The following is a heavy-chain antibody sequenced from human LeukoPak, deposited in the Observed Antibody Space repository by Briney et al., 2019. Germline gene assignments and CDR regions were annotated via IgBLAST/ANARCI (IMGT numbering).Heavy chain of an antibody. CDR1: GGTSSSYA. V-gene: IGHV1-69*05. D-gene: IGHD3-22*01. CDR3: ASSYYDSSGYYHFDY. CDR2: IIPIFGTA. J-gene: IGHJ4*02. Sequence: SVKVSCKASGGTSSSYAISWVRQAPGQGLEWMGGIIPIFGTANYAQKFQGRVTITTDESTSTAYMELSSLRSEDTAVYYCASSYYDSSGYYHFDYWGQGTLVTVSS.